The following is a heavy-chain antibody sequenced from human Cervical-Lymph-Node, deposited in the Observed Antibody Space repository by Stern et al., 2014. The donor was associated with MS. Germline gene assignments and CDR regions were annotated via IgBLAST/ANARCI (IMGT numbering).Heavy chain of an antibody. CDR2: ISTYNGIT. CDR3: ARGLLGSENAFDI. J-gene: IGHJ3*02. V-gene: IGHV1-18*01. Sequence: VQLVESGAEVMKPGASVKVSCKASGYTFTSYGIRWVRQAPGKGLEWIAWISTYNGITNDAQKLQGRVTMTADTSTSTAYVELRSMRSDDTAVYCCARGLLGSENAFDIWGQGTMVTVSS. CDR1: GYTFTSYG. D-gene: IGHD2-15*01.